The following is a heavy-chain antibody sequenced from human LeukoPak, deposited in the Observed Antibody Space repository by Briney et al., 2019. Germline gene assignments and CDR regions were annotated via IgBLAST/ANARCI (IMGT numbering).Heavy chain of an antibody. CDR3: ARGSGITGTTGLSWAS. Sequence: ASVKVSCKASGYTFTSYDINWVRQATGQGLEWMGWMNPNSGNTGYAQKFQGRVTMTRNTSISTAYMELSSLRSEDTAVYYCARGSGITGTTGLSWASWGQGTLVTVSS. J-gene: IGHJ4*02. D-gene: IGHD1-7*01. V-gene: IGHV1-8*01. CDR2: MNPNSGNT. CDR1: GYTFTSYD.